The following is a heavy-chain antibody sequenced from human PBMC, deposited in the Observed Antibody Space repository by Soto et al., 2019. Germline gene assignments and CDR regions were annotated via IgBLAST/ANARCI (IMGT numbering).Heavy chain of an antibody. CDR3: ARVRAARQFDY. CDR1: GFTFSSYS. CDR2: ISSSSSYI. D-gene: IGHD6-6*01. Sequence: PVGSLRLSCAASGFTFSSYSMNWVRQAPGKGLEWVSSISSSSSYIYYADSVKGRFTISRDNAKNSLYLQMNSLRAEDTAVYYCARVRAARQFDYWGQGTLVTVSS. J-gene: IGHJ4*02. V-gene: IGHV3-21*01.